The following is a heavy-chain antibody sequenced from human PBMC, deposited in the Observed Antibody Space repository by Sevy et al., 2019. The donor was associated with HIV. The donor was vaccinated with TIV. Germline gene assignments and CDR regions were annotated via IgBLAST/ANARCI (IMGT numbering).Heavy chain of an antibody. CDR1: GFTVSSNY. CDR2: IYSGGST. V-gene: IGHV3-53*01. Sequence: GGSLRLSCAASGFTVSSNYMSWVRQGPGKGLEWVSVIYSGGSTYYADSVKGRFTMSRDNSKNTLYLQMNGLRAEDTAVYYCARDKNAYYYGLDVWGQGTTVTVSS. J-gene: IGHJ6*02. CDR3: ARDKNAYYYGLDV.